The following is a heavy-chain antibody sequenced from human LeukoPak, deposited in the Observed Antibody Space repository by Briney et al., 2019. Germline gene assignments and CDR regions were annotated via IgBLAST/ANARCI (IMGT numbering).Heavy chain of an antibody. CDR1: GGSFSGYY. Sequence: SETLSLTCAVYGGSFSGYYWSWIRQPTGKGLEWIGEINHSGSTNYNPSLKSRVTISVDTSKNQFSLKLSSVTAADTAVYYCARGPLPVEFDYWGQGTLVTVSS. CDR3: ARGPLPVEFDY. V-gene: IGHV4-34*01. J-gene: IGHJ4*02. CDR2: INHSGST.